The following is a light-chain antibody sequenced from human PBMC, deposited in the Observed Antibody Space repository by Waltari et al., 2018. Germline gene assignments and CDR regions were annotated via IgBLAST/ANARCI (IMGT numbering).Light chain of an antibody. CDR3: SLYMGSGIWV. Sequence: QTVVTQEPSLSVSPGGTVTLTCALTSGSVSTTSYATWYQQTPGQPPRTLVYKGSSRSSGVPDRFSGSILGNKAALTITGARADDESNYYCSLYMGSGIWVFGGGTKLTVL. V-gene: IGLV8-61*01. J-gene: IGLJ3*02. CDR1: SGSVSTTSY. CDR2: KGS.